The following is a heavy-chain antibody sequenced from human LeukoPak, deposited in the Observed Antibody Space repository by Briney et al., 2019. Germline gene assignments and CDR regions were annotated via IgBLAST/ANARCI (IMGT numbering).Heavy chain of an antibody. Sequence: PGGSLRLSCAASGFTFSSYWMHWVRQAPGKGLVCVSRINSDGSSTSYADSVRGRFTISRDNAKNTLYLQMNSLRAEDTAVYYCARDLGYDFRSGYYTSYDYWGQGTLVTVSS. CDR2: INSDGSST. CDR3: ARDLGYDFRSGYYTSYDY. V-gene: IGHV3-74*01. D-gene: IGHD3-3*01. CDR1: GFTFSSYW. J-gene: IGHJ4*02.